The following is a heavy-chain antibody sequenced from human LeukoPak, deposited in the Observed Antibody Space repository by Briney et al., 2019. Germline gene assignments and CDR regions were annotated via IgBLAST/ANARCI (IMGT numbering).Heavy chain of an antibody. V-gene: IGHV1-18*01. CDR3: ARDGGVNYGDYAADY. Sequence: ASVKVSCKASGYTLTSYGISWVRQAPGQGLEWMGWISAYNGNTNYAQKLQGRVTMTTDTSTSTAYMELRSLRSDDTAVYYFARDGGVNYGDYAADYWGQGTLVTVSS. CDR2: ISAYNGNT. J-gene: IGHJ4*02. CDR1: GYTLTSYG. D-gene: IGHD4-17*01.